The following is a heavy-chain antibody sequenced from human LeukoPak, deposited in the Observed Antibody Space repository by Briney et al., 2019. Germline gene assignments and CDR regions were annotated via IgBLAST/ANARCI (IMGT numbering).Heavy chain of an antibody. Sequence: GGSLRLSCAASGFTFSSYWMHWVRQAPGKGLVWVSRINSDGSSTSYANSVKGRFTISRDNAKNTLYLQMNSLRAEDTAVYYCARRVGYCSGGSCYRSLDYWGQGTLVTVSS. CDR3: ARRVGYCSGGSCYRSLDY. D-gene: IGHD2-15*01. J-gene: IGHJ4*02. CDR2: INSDGSST. CDR1: GFTFSSYW. V-gene: IGHV3-74*01.